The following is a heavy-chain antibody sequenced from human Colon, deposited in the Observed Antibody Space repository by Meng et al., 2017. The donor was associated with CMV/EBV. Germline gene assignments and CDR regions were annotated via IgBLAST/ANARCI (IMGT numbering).Heavy chain of an antibody. CDR3: ARGEGYYDR. CDR2: ISAYNGNT. Sequence: QVQLVQSGAEVKKHGASVMVSCKASGYTFTSYGITWVRQAPGQGLEWLGWISAYNGNTNYAERFEGRVTMTTDTDTSTVFKELRSLTSDDTAEYYCARGEGYYDRWGQGTLVTVSS. J-gene: IGHJ5*02. CDR1: GYTFTSYG. V-gene: IGHV1-18*01. D-gene: IGHD5-24*01.